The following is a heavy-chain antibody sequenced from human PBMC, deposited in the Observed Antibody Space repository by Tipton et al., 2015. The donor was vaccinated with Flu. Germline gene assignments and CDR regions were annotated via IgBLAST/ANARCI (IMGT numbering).Heavy chain of an antibody. J-gene: IGHJ4*02. V-gene: IGHV3-53*01. CDR1: GFTVSSNY. CDR3: AKRGASGWGAFDY. D-gene: IGHD6-19*01. Sequence: SLRLSCAASGFTVSSNYMSWVRQAPGKGLEWVSVIYSGGSTYYADSVKGRFTISRDNSKNTLYLQMISLRAEDTATYYCAKRGASGWGAFDYWGQGTLVTVSS. CDR2: IYSGGST.